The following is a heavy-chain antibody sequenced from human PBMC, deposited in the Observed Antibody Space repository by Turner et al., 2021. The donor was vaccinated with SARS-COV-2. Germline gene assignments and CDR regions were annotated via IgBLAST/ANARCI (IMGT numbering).Heavy chain of an antibody. CDR2: FDPEDDET. D-gene: IGHD3-10*02. J-gene: IGHJ5*02. Sequence: QVKLVQSGAEVKKPGASVKVSCKVSGYTITELFMHGVRQATGKGLEWMRGFDPEDDETIYAQKFQGRVTMTDDTSSDTAYMELSSLRAEDTSVYYCATAPPRGASVRWFDPWGQGTLVTVSS. CDR3: ATAPPRGASVRWFDP. V-gene: IGHV1-24*01. CDR1: GYTITELF.